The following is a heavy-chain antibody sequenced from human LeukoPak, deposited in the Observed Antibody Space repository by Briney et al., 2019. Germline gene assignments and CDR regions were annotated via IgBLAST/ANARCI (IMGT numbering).Heavy chain of an antibody. Sequence: SETLSLTCAVYGGSFSGYYWSWIRQPPGKGLEWIGEINHSGSTNYDPSLKSRVTISVDTSKNQFSLKLSSVTAADTAVYYCCSYGLDAFDIWGQGTMVTVSS. CDR3: CSYGLDAFDI. J-gene: IGHJ3*02. CDR2: INHSGST. CDR1: GGSFSGYY. V-gene: IGHV4-34*01. D-gene: IGHD2-15*01.